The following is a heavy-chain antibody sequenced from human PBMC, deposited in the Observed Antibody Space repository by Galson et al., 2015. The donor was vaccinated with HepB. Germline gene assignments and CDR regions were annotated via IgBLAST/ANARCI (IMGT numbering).Heavy chain of an antibody. D-gene: IGHD3-22*01. CDR3: VKDGYADYYDGSGYQLPYYFHY. CDR1: GFIFEDYA. CDR2: ISWNSGSL. J-gene: IGHJ4*02. V-gene: IGHV3-9*01. Sequence: SLRLSCAASGFIFEDYAMHWVRQAPGKGPEWVSGISWNSGSLGHADSVKGRFTISRDNAKRSLYLHMNCLRTEDTALYYCVKDGYADYYDGSGYQLPYYFHYWDQGTLVTVSA.